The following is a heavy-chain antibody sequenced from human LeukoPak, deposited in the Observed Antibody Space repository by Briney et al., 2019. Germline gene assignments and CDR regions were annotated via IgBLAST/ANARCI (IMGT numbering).Heavy chain of an antibody. CDR3: AKDHGDYVLDY. V-gene: IGHV3-30*18. D-gene: IGHD4-17*01. Sequence: PGRSLRLSYAASGFTFSSYGMHWVRQAPGKGLEWVAVISYDGSNKYYADSVKGRFTISRDNSKNTLYLQMNSLRAEDTAVYYCAKDHGDYVLDYWGQGTLVTVSS. CDR1: GFTFSSYG. CDR2: ISYDGSNK. J-gene: IGHJ4*02.